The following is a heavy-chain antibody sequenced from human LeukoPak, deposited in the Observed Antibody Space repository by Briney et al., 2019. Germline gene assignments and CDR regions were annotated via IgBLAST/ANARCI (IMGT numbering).Heavy chain of an antibody. J-gene: IGHJ5*01. D-gene: IGHD6-19*01. CDR1: GASFSGYY. V-gene: IGHV4-34*01. Sequence: SETLSLTCAVYGASFSGYYWTWIRQPPGKGLEWIGEINHSGSTNYNPSLKSRVTISVDTSKNQFSLKLRSVTAADTAVYYCARAMEQWLGNNWFESWGQGTLVTVSS. CDR3: ARAMEQWLGNNWFES. CDR2: INHSGST.